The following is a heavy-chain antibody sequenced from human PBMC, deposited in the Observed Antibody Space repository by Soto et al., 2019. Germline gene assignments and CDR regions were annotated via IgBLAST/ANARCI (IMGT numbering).Heavy chain of an antibody. CDR3: ARYVYYGGFRLGF. CDR1: GASLSSMNW. CDR2: VFHTGLT. J-gene: IGHJ4*01. Sequence: SETLSLTCAVSGASLSSMNWWSWVRQTTGRGLEWIGEVFHTGLTNYNPSLKSPVTISMDASKNQLSLEIRSVTAADTAVYFCARYVYYGGFRLGFWGHGILVTVSS. V-gene: IGHV4-4*02. D-gene: IGHD3-10*01.